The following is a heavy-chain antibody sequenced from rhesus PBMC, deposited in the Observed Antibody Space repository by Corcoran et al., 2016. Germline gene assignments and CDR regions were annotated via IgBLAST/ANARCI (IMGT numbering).Heavy chain of an antibody. CDR2: TNRNTGST. CDR3: ARDHGVGATKYYFDY. Sequence: QVQLQESGPGLVKPSETLSLTCAVSGASVSRYWWSWIRQPPGKGLEWIGETNRNTGSTYHNPSLKSRVTISKDASKNQFSLKVKAVTAADTAVYYCARDHGVGATKYYFDYWGQGVLVTVSS. CDR1: GASVSRYW. J-gene: IGHJ4*01. D-gene: IGHD2-39*01. V-gene: IGHV4-80*01.